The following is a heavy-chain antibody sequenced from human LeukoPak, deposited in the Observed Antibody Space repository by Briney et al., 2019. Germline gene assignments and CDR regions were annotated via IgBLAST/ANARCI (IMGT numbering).Heavy chain of an antibody. Sequence: PGRSLRLSCAASGFTFSSYAMHWVRQAPGKGLEWVAVISYDGSNKYYADSVKGRFTTSRDNSKNTLYLQMNSLRAEDTAVYYCAKGRIAVAGTIDYWGQGTLVTVSS. CDR1: GFTFSSYA. CDR3: AKGRIAVAGTIDY. J-gene: IGHJ4*02. D-gene: IGHD6-19*01. V-gene: IGHV3-30*04. CDR2: ISYDGSNK.